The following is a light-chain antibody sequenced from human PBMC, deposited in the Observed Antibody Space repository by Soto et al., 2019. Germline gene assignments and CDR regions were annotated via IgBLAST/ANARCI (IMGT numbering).Light chain of an antibody. Sequence: QSVLTQPPSASGTPGQRVTISCSGDTSNIGSNFVYWYQQLPGTAPKLLIYRNDQRPSGVPDRFSGSRPGTSASLAIDGLRSEDEAEYYCAAWDDSLSGVVFGGGTKLTVL. CDR2: RND. CDR1: TSNIGSNF. J-gene: IGLJ2*01. CDR3: AAWDDSLSGVV. V-gene: IGLV1-47*01.